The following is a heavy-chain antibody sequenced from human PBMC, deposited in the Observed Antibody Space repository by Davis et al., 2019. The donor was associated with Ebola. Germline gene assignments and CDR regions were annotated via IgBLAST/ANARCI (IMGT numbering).Heavy chain of an antibody. CDR1: GGSISSYY. CDR2: IYYSGST. J-gene: IGHJ5*02. V-gene: IGHV4-59*08. Sequence: SETLSLTCTVSGGSISSYYWSWIRQSPGKALEWIGYIYYSGSTNYNPSLMSRVTMSQDTSKNQFSLKLSSVTAADTAMYYCARYSREYYYGSGSYSNWFDPWGQGTLVTVSS. D-gene: IGHD3-10*01. CDR3: ARYSREYYYGSGSYSNWFDP.